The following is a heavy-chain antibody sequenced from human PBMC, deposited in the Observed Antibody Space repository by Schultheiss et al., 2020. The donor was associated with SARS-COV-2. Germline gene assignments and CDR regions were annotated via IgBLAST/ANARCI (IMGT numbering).Heavy chain of an antibody. J-gene: IGHJ4*02. CDR2: FDPEDGET. D-gene: IGHD1-1*01. CDR3: ASGRDQATGY. CDR1: GYTLTELS. Sequence: GESLKISCKVSGYTLTELSMHWVRQAPGKGLEWMGGFDPEDGETIYAQKFQGRVTMTEDTSTDTAYMELSSLRSEDTAVYYCASGRDQATGYWGQGTLVTVSS. V-gene: IGHV1-24*01.